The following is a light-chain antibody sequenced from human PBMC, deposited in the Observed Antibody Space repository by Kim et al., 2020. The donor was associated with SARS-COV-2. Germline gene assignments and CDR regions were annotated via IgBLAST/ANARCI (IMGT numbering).Light chain of an antibody. V-gene: IGKV3-20*01. CDR3: QQYGRNQLT. J-gene: IGKJ4*01. Sequence: EIVLTQSPGTLSLSPGERATLSCRASQSVSISNLAWYQQKPDQAPRLVFYGTSSRATGIPDRFSGGGSGTDFTLTISRLEPEDFTVYFCQQYGRNQLTFGGRT. CDR1: QSVSISN. CDR2: GTS.